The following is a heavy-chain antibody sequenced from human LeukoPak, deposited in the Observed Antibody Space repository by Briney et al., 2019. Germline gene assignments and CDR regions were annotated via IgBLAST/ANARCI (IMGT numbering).Heavy chain of an antibody. Sequence: GRPLRLSCAASGFTFSSYGMHWVRHAPRKGLEWVAFISYDGSNKYYADSVKGRFTISRDDYKNTLYLQMNSLRAEDTAVYYCAKLTGSYYGSGSYSDFDYWGKGTMVTVSS. CDR3: AKLTGSYYGSGSYSDFDY. V-gene: IGHV3-30*18. CDR1: GFTFSSYG. CDR2: ISYDGSNK. J-gene: IGHJ4*02. D-gene: IGHD3-10*01.